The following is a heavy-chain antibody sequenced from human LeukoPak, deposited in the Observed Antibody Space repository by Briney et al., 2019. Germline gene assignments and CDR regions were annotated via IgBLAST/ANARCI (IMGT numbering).Heavy chain of an antibody. J-gene: IGHJ4*02. D-gene: IGHD5-18*01. CDR2: INPHSGGT. CDR1: GYTFTGYY. Sequence: ASVKVSCKASGYTFTGYYMHWVRQAPGQGLEWMGWINPHSGGTNYAQKFQGRVTMTRDTSISTAYMELSRLRSDDTAVYCCARGKPSPLSYTFDYWGQGTLVTVSS. V-gene: IGHV1-2*02. CDR3: ARGKPSPLSYTFDY.